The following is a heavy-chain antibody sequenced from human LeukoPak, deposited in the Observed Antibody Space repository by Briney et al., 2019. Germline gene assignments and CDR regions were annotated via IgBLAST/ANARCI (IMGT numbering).Heavy chain of an antibody. V-gene: IGHV3-9*01. CDR1: GFTFDDYA. D-gene: IGHD3-9*01. CDR3: AKDILDILTGPPDY. CDR2: ISWNSGSI. Sequence: GGSLRLSCAASGFTFDDYAMHWVRQAPGKGLEWVSGISWNSGSIGYADSVKGRFTISRDNAKNSLYLQMNSLRAEDTALYYRAKDILDILTGPPDYWGQGTLVTVSS. J-gene: IGHJ4*02.